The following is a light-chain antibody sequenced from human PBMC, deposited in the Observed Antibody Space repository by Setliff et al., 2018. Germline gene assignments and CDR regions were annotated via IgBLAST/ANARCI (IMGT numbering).Light chain of an antibody. V-gene: IGLV2-14*01. CDR2: EVS. CDR3: SSYTSSSPLV. Sequence: QSAMTQPASVSGSPGQSITISCTGTSSDVGGYNYVSWYQQHPGKAPKLLIYEVSNRPSGVSNRFSDSKSGNTASLTISGLQAEDEADYYCSSYTSSSPLVFGGGTQLTVL. J-gene: IGLJ3*02. CDR1: SSDVGGYNY.